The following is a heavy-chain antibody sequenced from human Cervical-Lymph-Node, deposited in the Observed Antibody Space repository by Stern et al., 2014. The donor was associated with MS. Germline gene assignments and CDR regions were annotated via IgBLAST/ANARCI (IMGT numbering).Heavy chain of an antibody. CDR1: GFTVSSNY. V-gene: IGHV3-66*02. J-gene: IGHJ4*02. D-gene: IGHD3-3*01. CDR3: VTDTIFGVVIRDY. CDR2: IYSGGST. Sequence: EVQLVESGGGLVQPGGSLRLSCAVSGFTVSSNYMSWVRQAPGKGLEWVSVIYSGGSTYYADSVKGRFTISRDNSKNTLYLQMNSLRAEDTAVYYCVTDTIFGVVIRDYWGQGTLVTVSS.